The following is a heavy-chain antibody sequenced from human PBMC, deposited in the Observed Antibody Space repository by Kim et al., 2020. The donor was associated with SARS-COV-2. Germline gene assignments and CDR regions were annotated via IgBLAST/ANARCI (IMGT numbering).Heavy chain of an antibody. CDR1: GGSISSSSYY. D-gene: IGHD3-3*01. CDR2: IYYSGST. J-gene: IGHJ4*02. Sequence: SETLSLTCTVSGGSISSSSYYWGWIRQPPGKGLEWIGSIYYSGSTYYNPSLKSRVTISVDTSKNQFSLKLSSVTAADTAVYYCARHMGERAPRSLPVLRFLEWPSSQFDYRGQGTLVTVSS. V-gene: IGHV4-39*01. CDR3: ARHMGERAPRSLPVLRFLEWPSSQFDY.